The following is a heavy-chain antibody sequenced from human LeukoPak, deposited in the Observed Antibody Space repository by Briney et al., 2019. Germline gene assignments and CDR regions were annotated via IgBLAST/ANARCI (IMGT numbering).Heavy chain of an antibody. D-gene: IGHD3-10*01. CDR1: GDSISRTHYS. J-gene: IGHJ4*02. V-gene: IGHV4-39*07. Sequence: SETLSLTCTASGDSISRTHYSWGWIRQPPGKGLEWIGSIYYSGSTYYNPSLKSRVTISVDTSKNQFSLKLSSVTAADTAVYYCAREVLLDITIDYWGQGTLVTVSS. CDR2: IYYSGST. CDR3: AREVLLDITIDY.